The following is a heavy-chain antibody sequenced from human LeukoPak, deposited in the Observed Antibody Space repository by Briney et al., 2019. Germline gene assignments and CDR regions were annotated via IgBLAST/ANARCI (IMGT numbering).Heavy chain of an antibody. CDR1: GYTFTSYY. V-gene: IGHV1-46*01. CDR3: ARDSVVVTASYYFDY. J-gene: IGHJ4*02. Sequence: ASVKVSCKASGYTFTSYYMHWVRQAPGQGLEWMGIINPSGGSTSYAQKFQGRVTMTRDMSTSTVYMELSSLRSEDTAVYYCARDSVVVTASYYFDYWGQGTLVTVSS. CDR2: INPSGGST. D-gene: IGHD2-21*02.